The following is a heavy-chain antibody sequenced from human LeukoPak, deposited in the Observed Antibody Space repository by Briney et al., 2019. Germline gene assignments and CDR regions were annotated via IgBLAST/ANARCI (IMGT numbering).Heavy chain of an antibody. Sequence: SETLSLTCTVSGGSISSYYWSWIRQPAGKGLEWIGRIYTSGSTNYNPSLKSRVTISVDTSKNQFSLKLSSVTAADTAVYYCARVTSSWVDYYYYMDVWGKGTTVTISS. CDR3: ARVTSSWVDYYYYMDV. V-gene: IGHV4-4*07. D-gene: IGHD2-15*01. J-gene: IGHJ6*03. CDR2: IYTSGST. CDR1: GGSISSYY.